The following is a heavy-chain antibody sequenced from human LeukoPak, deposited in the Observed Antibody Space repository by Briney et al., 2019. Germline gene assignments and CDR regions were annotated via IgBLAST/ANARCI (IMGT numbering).Heavy chain of an antibody. J-gene: IGHJ4*02. CDR1: GFTFSSYA. V-gene: IGHV3-23*01. CDR2: FSGSGGST. CDR3: GRGKSPAAVDD. Sequence: PGGSLRLSCAASGFTFSSYAMSWVRQAPGKGLECISGFSGSGGSTYYADSVKGRFTISRDNAKNTLYLQMNSLRVEDTALYYCGRGKSPAAVDDWGQGTLVTVPS. D-gene: IGHD2-2*01.